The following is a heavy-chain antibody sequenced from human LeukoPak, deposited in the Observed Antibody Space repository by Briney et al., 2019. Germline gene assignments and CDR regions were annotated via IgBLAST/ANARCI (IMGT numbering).Heavy chain of an antibody. CDR2: IWYDGSNK. V-gene: IGHV3-33*01. CDR3: ARDPSSLRDSYDY. Sequence: PGRSLRLSCAASGFTFSSYGMHWVRQAPGKGLEWVAVIWYDGSNKYYADSVKGRFTISRDNSKNTLYLQMNSLRAEDTAVYYCARDPSSLRDSYDYWGQGTLVTVSS. J-gene: IGHJ4*02. CDR1: GFTFSSYG.